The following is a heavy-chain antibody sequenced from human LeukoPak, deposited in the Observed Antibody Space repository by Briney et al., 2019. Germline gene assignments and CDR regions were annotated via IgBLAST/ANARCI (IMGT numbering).Heavy chain of an antibody. CDR3: TRRDGLDV. CDR1: GFTFSSYW. Sequence: GGSLRLSCAASGFTFSSYWMHWVRQAPGKGLVWVSSIDTDGSSTSYADSVKGRFTISRDNPKNTLYLQMNSLRVEDTAVYYCTRRDGLDVWGQGTTVTVSS. J-gene: IGHJ6*02. V-gene: IGHV3-74*01. CDR2: IDTDGSST.